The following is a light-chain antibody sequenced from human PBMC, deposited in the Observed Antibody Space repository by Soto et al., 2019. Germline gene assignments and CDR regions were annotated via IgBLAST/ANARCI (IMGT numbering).Light chain of an antibody. CDR2: AAS. Sequence: DIPMTQSPSSLSASVGDRVTITCRASQSLRSYLNWYQLKPGKAPKALIYAASRLQGGVPSRFSGSGSGTDFTLTISSLQPEDFATYFCQQSYSIPYTFGQGTKLEIK. CDR1: QSLRSY. J-gene: IGKJ2*01. CDR3: QQSYSIPYT. V-gene: IGKV1-39*01.